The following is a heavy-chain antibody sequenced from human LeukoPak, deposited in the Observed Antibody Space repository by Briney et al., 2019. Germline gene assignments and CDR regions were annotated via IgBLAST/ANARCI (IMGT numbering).Heavy chain of an antibody. V-gene: IGHV4-38-2*01. CDR1: GGSFSGYY. CDR2: IYHSGST. J-gene: IGHJ4*02. Sequence: PSETLSLTCAVYGGSFSGYYWGWIRQPPGKGLEWIGSIYHSGSTYYNPSLKSRVTISVDTSKNQFSLKLSSVTAADTAVYYCAKAVAGPKAQFDYWGQGTLVTVSS. D-gene: IGHD6-19*01. CDR3: AKAVAGPKAQFDY.